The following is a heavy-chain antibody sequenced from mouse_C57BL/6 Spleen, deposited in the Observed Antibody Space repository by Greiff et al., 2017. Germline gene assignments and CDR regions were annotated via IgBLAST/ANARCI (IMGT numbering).Heavy chain of an antibody. J-gene: IGHJ4*01. CDR2: IDPSDSET. CDR1: GYTFTSYW. CDR3: ARGRANLYYAMDY. V-gene: IGHV1-52*01. D-gene: IGHD3-1*01. Sequence: QVQLQQPGAELVRPGSSVKLSCKASGYTFTSYWMHWVKQRPIQGLEWIGNIDPSDSETHYNQKFKDKATLTVDKSSSTAYMQLSSLTSDDSAVYYCARGRANLYYAMDYWGQGTSVTVSS.